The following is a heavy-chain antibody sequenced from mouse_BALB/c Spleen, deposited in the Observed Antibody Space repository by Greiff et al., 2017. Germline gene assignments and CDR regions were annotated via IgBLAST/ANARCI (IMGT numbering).Heavy chain of an antibody. Sequence: EVKLQESGAELVKPGASVKLSCTASGFNIKDTYMHWVKQRPEQGLEWIRRIDPANGNTKYDPKFQGKATITADTSSNTAYLQLSSLTSEDTAVYYCARSGTTVGPAYWGQGTLVTVSA. J-gene: IGHJ3*01. CDR1: GFNIKDTY. V-gene: IGHV14-3*02. D-gene: IGHD1-1*01. CDR3: ARSGTTVGPAY. CDR2: IDPANGNT.